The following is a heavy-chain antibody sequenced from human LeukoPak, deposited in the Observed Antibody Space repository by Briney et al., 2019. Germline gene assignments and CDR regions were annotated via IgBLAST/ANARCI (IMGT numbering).Heavy chain of an antibody. V-gene: IGHV3-33*01. CDR1: GFTFSSYG. Sequence: GGSLRLSCAASGFTFSSYGMHWVRQAPGKGLEWVAVIWYDGSNKYYADSVKGRFTISRDNSKNTLYLQMNSLRAEDTAVYYCARGVLRCFDWSPSDDAFDIWGQGTMVTVSS. CDR2: IWYDGSNK. D-gene: IGHD3-9*01. J-gene: IGHJ3*02. CDR3: ARGVLRCFDWSPSDDAFDI.